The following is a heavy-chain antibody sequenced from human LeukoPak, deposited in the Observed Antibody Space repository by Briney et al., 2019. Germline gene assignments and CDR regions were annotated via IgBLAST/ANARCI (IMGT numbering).Heavy chain of an antibody. CDR1: GGSFSGHY. J-gene: IGHJ5*02. Sequence: PSETLSLSCAVYGGSFSGHYWSWIRQPPGKGLEWIGEINHSGSTNYNPSLKSRVTISVDTSKNQFSLKLSSVTAADTAVYYCARGRLGGAPYARRRYWFDPWGQGTLVTVSS. CDR2: INHSGST. D-gene: IGHD1-26*01. V-gene: IGHV4-34*01. CDR3: ARGRLGGAPYARRRYWFDP.